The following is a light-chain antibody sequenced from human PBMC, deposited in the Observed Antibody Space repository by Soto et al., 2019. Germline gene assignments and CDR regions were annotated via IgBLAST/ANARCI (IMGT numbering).Light chain of an antibody. CDR2: DVS. V-gene: IGLV2-14*01. Sequence: QSALTQPASVSGSPGQSITISCTGTSSDVGGYDYVSWYQQLPGRAPKLMIFDVSNRPSGVSNRFSGSKSGNTASLTISGLQADDEADYYCSSYTSSRTLVFGGGTKLTVL. CDR1: SSDVGGYDY. CDR3: SSYTSSRTLV. J-gene: IGLJ2*01.